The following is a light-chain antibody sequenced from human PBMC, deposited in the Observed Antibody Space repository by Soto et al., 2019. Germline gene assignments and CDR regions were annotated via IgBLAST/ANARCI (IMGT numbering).Light chain of an antibody. CDR3: QQCGSSPWT. Sequence: EIVLTQSPGTLSLSPGERATLSCRASQSVSSSYLAWYQQRPGQAPRLLIYDASNRATDIPARFSGGGSGTEFTLTISRLEPEDFAVYYCQQCGSSPWTFGQGTKVDIK. J-gene: IGKJ1*01. CDR2: DAS. CDR1: QSVSSSY. V-gene: IGKV3-20*01.